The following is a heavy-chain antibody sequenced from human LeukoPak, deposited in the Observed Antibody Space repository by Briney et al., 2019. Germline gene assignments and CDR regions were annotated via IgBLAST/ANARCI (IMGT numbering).Heavy chain of an antibody. D-gene: IGHD3-9*01. CDR3: ARGGQKLRYFDWLAPHNWFDP. CDR2: INHSGST. CDR1: GGSFSGYY. V-gene: IGHV4-34*01. Sequence: SETLSLTCADYGGSFSGYYWSWIRQPPGKGLEWIGEINHSGSTNYNPSLKSRVTISVDTSKNQFSLKLSSVTAADTAVYYCARGGQKLRYFDWLAPHNWFDPWGQGTLVTVSS. J-gene: IGHJ5*02.